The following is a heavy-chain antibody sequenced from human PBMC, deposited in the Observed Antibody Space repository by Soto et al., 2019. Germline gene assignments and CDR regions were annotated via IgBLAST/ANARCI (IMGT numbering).Heavy chain of an antibody. D-gene: IGHD5-12*01. Sequence: DSVKVSCKASGYTFTSYAMHWVRQAPGQRLEWLGWISAGNGNTKYSQKFQGRVTITRDTSASTAYMELSSLRSEDTAVYYCARVSGYYLPDYWGQRTLVTVSS. V-gene: IGHV1-3*01. CDR3: ARVSGYYLPDY. CDR1: GYTFTSYA. J-gene: IGHJ4*02. CDR2: ISAGNGNT.